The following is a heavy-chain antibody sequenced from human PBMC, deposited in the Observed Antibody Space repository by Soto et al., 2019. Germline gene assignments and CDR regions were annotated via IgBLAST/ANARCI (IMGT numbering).Heavy chain of an antibody. D-gene: IGHD3-10*01. CDR1: GVSISSYF. J-gene: IGHJ4*02. V-gene: IGHV4-59*01. Sequence: SETLSLSCTVSGVSISSYFWSWIRQPPGKGLEWIGYIYYSGNTNYNPSLKSRVTISVDTSKNQFSLKLSSVTAADTAVYYCARIGSELYFDYWGQGTLVTVSS. CDR2: IYYSGNT. CDR3: ARIGSELYFDY.